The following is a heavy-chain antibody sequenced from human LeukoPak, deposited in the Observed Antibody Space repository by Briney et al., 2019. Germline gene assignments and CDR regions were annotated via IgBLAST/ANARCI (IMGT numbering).Heavy chain of an antibody. D-gene: IGHD1-26*01. J-gene: IGHJ4*02. CDR3: ARVVVSGSYYLDY. Sequence: SVKVSCKASGGTFSSYAISWVRQAPGQGLEWMGRIIPILGIANYAQKFQGRVTITADKSTSTAYMELSSLRSEDTAVYYCARVVVSGSYYLDYWGQGTLVTVSS. V-gene: IGHV1-69*04. CDR1: GGTFSSYA. CDR2: IIPILGIA.